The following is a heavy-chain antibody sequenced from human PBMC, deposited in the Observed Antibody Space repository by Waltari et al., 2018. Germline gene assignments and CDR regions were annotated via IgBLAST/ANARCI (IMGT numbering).Heavy chain of an antibody. J-gene: IGHJ1*01. CDR1: GYSISSGYY. V-gene: IGHV4-38-2*01. D-gene: IGHD2-15*01. CDR3: ARYLNYGGNHPE. Sequence: QVQLQESGPGLVKTSEPLSLTCAVSGYSISSGYYWGWLRQPPGKGLEWIGSIYHSGSTYYNPSLKSRVTISVDTSKNQFSLKLSSVTAADTAVYYCARYLNYGGNHPEWGQGTLVTVSS. CDR2: IYHSGST.